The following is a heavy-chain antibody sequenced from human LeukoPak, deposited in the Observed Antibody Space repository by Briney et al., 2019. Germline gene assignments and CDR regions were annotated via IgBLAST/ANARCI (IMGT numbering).Heavy chain of an antibody. V-gene: IGHV3-7*02. CDR2: IKQDGSEK. CDR3: ACWSMVRRVC. CDR1: GFTVSSYW. Sequence: GGSLRLSCAASGFTVSSYWMSWVRQAPGKGLEWVANIKQDGSEKYYVDSVKGRFTISRDNAKNSLYLQMNSLRAEDTAVYYCACWSMVRRVCWGQGTLVTVSS. J-gene: IGHJ4*02. D-gene: IGHD3-10*01.